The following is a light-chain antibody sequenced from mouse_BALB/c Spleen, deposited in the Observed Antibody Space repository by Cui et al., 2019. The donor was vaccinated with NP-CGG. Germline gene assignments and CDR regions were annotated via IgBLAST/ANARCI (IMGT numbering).Light chain of an antibody. CDR2: GTK. V-gene: IGLV1*01. CDR1: IGAVTTSNY. Sequence: HAVVSQESALTTSPGETVTLTCRSSIGAVTTSNYANWVQEKPDHLFTGLIGGTKNRVPGVPARFSGSLIGDKAALTITGAQTEDEAIYFCALWYSNHWVFGGGTKLTVL. J-gene: IGLJ1*01. CDR3: ALWYSNHWV.